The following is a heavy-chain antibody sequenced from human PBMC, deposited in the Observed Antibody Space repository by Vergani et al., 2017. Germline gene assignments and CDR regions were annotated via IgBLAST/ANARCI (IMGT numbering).Heavy chain of an antibody. CDR3: ARDEGRSSGWYVGNWFDP. Sequence: QVQLQQWGAGLLKPSETLSLTCAVYGGSFSGYYWSWIRQPAGKGLEWIGRIYTSGSTNYNPSLKSRVTMSVDTSKNQFSLKLSSVTAADTAVYYCARDEGRSSGWYVGNWFDPWGQGTLVTVSS. D-gene: IGHD6-19*01. J-gene: IGHJ5*02. CDR2: IYTSGST. CDR1: GGSFSGYY. V-gene: IGHV4-59*10.